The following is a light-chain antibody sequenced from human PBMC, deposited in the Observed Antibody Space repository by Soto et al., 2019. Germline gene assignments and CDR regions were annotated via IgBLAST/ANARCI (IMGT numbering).Light chain of an antibody. V-gene: IGLV2-8*01. CDR3: CSYAGSKNFV. CDR1: NSDIGAYNH. J-gene: IGLJ1*01. Sequence: QSVLTQTPSASGSPGQSVTISCTGSNSDIGAYNHVSWYQQHPGKAPKLIIYEVGERPSGVPDRFSGSKSGNTASLTVSGLQAEDEADYYCCSYAGSKNFVFGTGTKVTVL. CDR2: EVG.